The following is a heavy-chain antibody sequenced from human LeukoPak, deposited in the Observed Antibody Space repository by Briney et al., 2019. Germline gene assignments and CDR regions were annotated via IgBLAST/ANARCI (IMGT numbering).Heavy chain of an antibody. CDR2: IYTSGST. CDR1: GGSISSGSYY. D-gene: IGHD3-3*01. V-gene: IGHV4-61*02. J-gene: IGHJ5*02. CDR3: ARDLGDFWSGSNNWFDP. Sequence: PSETLSLTCTVSGGSISSGSYYWSWIRQPAGKGLEWIGRIYTSGSTNYNPSLKSRVTISVDTSKNQFSLKLSSVTAADTAVYYCARDLGDFWSGSNNWFDPWGQGTLVAVSS.